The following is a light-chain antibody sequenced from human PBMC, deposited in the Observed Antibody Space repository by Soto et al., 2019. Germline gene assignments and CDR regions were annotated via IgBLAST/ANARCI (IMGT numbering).Light chain of an antibody. V-gene: IGKV1-13*02. CDR3: QQFNAYPLT. J-gene: IGKJ4*01. CDR1: QGISTA. CDR2: DAS. Sequence: ATQLTQSPSSLSASVGDRVTITCRASQGISTALAWFQQKPGNTPKLLISDASTLESGVPSRFSGGGSGTEFTLTISGLQPEDFATYYCQQFNAYPLTFGGGTKVGI.